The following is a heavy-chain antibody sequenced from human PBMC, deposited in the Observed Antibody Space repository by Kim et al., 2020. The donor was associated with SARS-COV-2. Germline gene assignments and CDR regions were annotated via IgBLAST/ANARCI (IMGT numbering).Heavy chain of an antibody. V-gene: IGHV4-39*01. D-gene: IGHD3-10*01. CDR1: GGSISSSSYY. CDR2: IYYSGST. Sequence: SETLSLTCTVSGGSISSSSYYWGWIRQTPGKGLEWIGSIYYSGSTYYNPSLKSRVTISVDTSKNQFSLKLSSVTAADTAVYYCARQSRGSGSYYHYFDN. CDR3: ARQSRGSGSYYHYFDN. J-gene: IGHJ4*01.